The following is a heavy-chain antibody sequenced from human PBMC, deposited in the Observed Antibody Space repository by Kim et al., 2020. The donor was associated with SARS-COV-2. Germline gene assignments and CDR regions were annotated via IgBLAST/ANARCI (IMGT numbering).Heavy chain of an antibody. CDR2: INAGNGNT. Sequence: ASVKVSCKASGYTFTSYAMHWVRQAPGQRLEWMGWINAGNGNTKYSQKFQGRVTITRDTSASTAYMELSSLRSEDTAVYYCARVHSSGWGTYYYGMDVWGQGTTVTVSS. V-gene: IGHV1-3*01. J-gene: IGHJ6*02. CDR1: GYTFTSYA. D-gene: IGHD6-19*01. CDR3: ARVHSSGWGTYYYGMDV.